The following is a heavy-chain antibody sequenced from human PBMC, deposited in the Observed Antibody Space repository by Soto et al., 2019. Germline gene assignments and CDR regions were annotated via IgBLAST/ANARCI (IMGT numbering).Heavy chain of an antibody. CDR2: IIPILGIA. CDR3: ARSGMAAAGVYWYLDL. J-gene: IGHJ2*01. CDR1: GGTFSSYT. V-gene: IGHV1-69*02. Sequence: ASVKVSCKASGGTFSSYTISWVRQAPGQGLEWMGRIIPILGIANYAQKFQGRVTITADKSTSTAYMELSSLRSEDTAVYYCARSGMAAAGVYWYLDLWGRGTLVTVSS. D-gene: IGHD6-13*01.